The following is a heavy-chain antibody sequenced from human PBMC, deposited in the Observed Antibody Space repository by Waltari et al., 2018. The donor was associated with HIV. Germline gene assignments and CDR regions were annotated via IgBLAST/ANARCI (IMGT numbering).Heavy chain of an antibody. J-gene: IGHJ4*02. CDR3: ARDPGWGAFDY. Sequence: EVQLVESGGGLVQPGGPLRLSCAASGFTFSHSWMNWVRQAPGTGLGCVAMVKPDGSCKYYVDSVKGRFTISRDNAKNSLYLQMNSLRVEDTAVFYCARDPGWGAFDYWGQGALVTVSS. D-gene: IGHD1-26*01. CDR2: VKPDGSCK. CDR1: GFTFSHSW. V-gene: IGHV3-7*01.